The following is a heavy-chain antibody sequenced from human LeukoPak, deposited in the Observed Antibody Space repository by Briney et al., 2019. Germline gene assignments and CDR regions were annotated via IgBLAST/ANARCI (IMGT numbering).Heavy chain of an antibody. CDR3: ATSFYGTYYFDS. J-gene: IGHJ4*02. CDR2: IHSSGSA. CDR1: VGSISNYY. D-gene: IGHD2/OR15-2a*01. V-gene: IGHV4-4*07. Sequence: SETLSLPCTVSVGSISNYYWNWIRQPAGKGLEDIGRIHSSGSANYNPSLKPRVTMSVDTSKHQFSLRLSSVTAADTAVYYCATSFYGTYYFDSWGQGTLVTVSS.